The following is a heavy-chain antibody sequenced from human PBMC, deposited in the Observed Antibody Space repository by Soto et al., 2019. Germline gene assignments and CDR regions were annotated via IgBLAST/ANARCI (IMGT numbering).Heavy chain of an antibody. D-gene: IGHD2-2*01. CDR2: ISLYSDGT. CDR3: ARVVPGAEAWFGP. V-gene: IGHV1-18*01. CDR1: GYTFSNYG. J-gene: IGHJ5*02. Sequence: SSVNVSCKTSGYTFSNYGITGVRQAPGQPLEWLGWISLYSDGTNYAQKFQGRVSMTTDTSTTTAYMELRSLRSDDTAVYYCARVVPGAEAWFGPWGQGTLVTVSS.